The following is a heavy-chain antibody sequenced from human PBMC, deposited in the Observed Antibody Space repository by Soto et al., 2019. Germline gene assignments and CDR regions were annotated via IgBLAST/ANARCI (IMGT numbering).Heavy chain of an antibody. CDR3: AKDLQETDMVAGEFDY. Sequence: EVQLLESGGGLVQPGGSLRLSCAASGFTFTGYAMSWVRQAPGKGLEWDSGISGSGGSTYSPDSVEGRFTISRDNSKNTLYLHMSSLRAEDTAIYYCAKDLQETDMVAGEFDYWGQGTLVTVSS. CDR1: GFTFTGYA. J-gene: IGHJ4*02. D-gene: IGHD5-18*01. V-gene: IGHV3-23*01. CDR2: ISGSGGST.